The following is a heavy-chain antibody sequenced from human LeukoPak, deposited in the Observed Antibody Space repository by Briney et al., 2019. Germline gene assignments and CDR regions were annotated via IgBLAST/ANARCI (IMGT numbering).Heavy chain of an antibody. CDR2: IDSGGST. D-gene: IGHD3-22*01. CDR3: ARDYYDSSGYYPYYFDY. V-gene: IGHV3-53*01. Sequence: PGGSLRLSCAASGFTFSSYAMHWVRQAPGKGLEWVSVIDSGGSTNYADSVKGRFTISRDNSKNTLYLQMTSLRAEDTAVYYCARDYYDSSGYYPYYFDYWGQGTLVTVSS. CDR1: GFTFSSYA. J-gene: IGHJ4*02.